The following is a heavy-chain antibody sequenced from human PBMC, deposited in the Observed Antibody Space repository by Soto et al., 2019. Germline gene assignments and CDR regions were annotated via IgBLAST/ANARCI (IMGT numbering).Heavy chain of an antibody. Sequence: VGSLRLSCAASGFTFSSYWMHWVRQAPGEGLVWVSRINSDGSSTSYADSVKGRFTISRDNAKNTLYLQMNSLRAEDTAVYYCARSVRYYYYYGMDVWGQGTTVTVSS. V-gene: IGHV3-74*01. CDR3: ARSVRYYYYYGMDV. CDR1: GFTFSSYW. CDR2: INSDGSST. J-gene: IGHJ6*02.